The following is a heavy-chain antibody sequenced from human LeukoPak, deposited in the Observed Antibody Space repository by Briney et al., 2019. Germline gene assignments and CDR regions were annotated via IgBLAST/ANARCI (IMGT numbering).Heavy chain of an antibody. J-gene: IGHJ4*02. V-gene: IGHV1-2*02. Sequence: APVTVSCKASGYTFTGYYMHWVRQAPGQGLEWMGWINPNSGGTNYAQKFQGRVTMTRDTSISTAYMELSRLRSDDTAVYYCARSRVVSPYDFWSGHDYWGQGTLVTVSS. CDR1: GYTFTGYY. CDR3: ARSRVVSPYDFWSGHDY. CDR2: INPNSGGT. D-gene: IGHD3-3*01.